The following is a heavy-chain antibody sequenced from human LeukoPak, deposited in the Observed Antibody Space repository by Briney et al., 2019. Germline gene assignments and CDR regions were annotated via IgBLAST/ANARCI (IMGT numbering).Heavy chain of an antibody. CDR2: IYQSGST. Sequence: PSETLSLTCTVSGSAISNYYWSWIRKPPGKGLEWIGYIYQSGSTDYNPSLKSRVTISVDTSKNQFSLKLSSVTAADTAVYYCARVEMATMLFDYWGQGTLVTLSS. J-gene: IGHJ4*02. D-gene: IGHD5-24*01. CDR3: ARVEMATMLFDY. V-gene: IGHV4-59*01. CDR1: GSAISNYY.